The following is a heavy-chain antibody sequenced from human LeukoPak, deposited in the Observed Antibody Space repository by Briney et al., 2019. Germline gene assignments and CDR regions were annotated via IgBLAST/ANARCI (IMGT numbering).Heavy chain of an antibody. CDR3: TTGIAVAGTGDY. V-gene: IGHV3-15*01. Sequence: KPGGSLRLSCAASGFTFSDYYMSWIRQAPGKGLEWVGRIKSKTDGGTTDYAAPVKGRFTISRDDSKNTLYLQMNSLKTEDTAVYYCTTGIAVAGTGDYWGQGTLVTVSS. CDR1: GFTFSDYY. CDR2: IKSKTDGGTT. D-gene: IGHD6-19*01. J-gene: IGHJ4*02.